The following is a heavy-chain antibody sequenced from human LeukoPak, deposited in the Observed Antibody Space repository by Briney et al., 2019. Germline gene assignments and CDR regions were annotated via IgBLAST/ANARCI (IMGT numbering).Heavy chain of an antibody. CDR3: ARGHVWRGYYASAEYFQH. V-gene: IGHV4-34*01. CDR2: INHSGCT. J-gene: IGHJ1*01. D-gene: IGHD3-3*01. Sequence: GSLRLSCAASGFSFSSYNMNWVRQTPGKGLEWIGEINHSGCTNYNPSLKSRVTISVDTSKNQFSLKLSSVTAADTAVYYCARGHVWRGYYASAEYFQHWGQGTLVTVSS. CDR1: GFSFSSYN.